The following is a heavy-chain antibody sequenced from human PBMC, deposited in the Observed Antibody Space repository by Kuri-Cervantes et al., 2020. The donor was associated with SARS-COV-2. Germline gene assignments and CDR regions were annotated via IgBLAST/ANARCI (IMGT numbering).Heavy chain of an antibody. CDR3: AKVLGGIVGSKADY. CDR1: GFTFISYG. J-gene: IGHJ4*02. V-gene: IGHV3-23*01. Sequence: GESLKISCAAFGFTFISYGMSWVRRAPGKGLEWISGISGSDGSTYYADSVKGRFTISRDNSKNTLFLQMNSLRAEDTAVYYCAKVLGGIVGSKADYWGQGTLVTVSS. CDR2: ISGSDGST. D-gene: IGHD1-26*01.